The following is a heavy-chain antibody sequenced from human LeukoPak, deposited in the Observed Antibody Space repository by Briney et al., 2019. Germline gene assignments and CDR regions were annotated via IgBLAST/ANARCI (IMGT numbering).Heavy chain of an antibody. CDR2: IHHSGST. Sequence: SETLSLTCSVSGYSISSGYYWGWIRQPPGKGLEWIGNIHHSGSTYYNPSLKSRVTISADTSKNQFSLKLSSVTAADTAVYYCATLLTGGVDYWGQGTLVTVSS. V-gene: IGHV4-38-2*02. CDR3: ATLLTGGVDY. CDR1: GYSISSGYY. D-gene: IGHD7-27*01. J-gene: IGHJ4*02.